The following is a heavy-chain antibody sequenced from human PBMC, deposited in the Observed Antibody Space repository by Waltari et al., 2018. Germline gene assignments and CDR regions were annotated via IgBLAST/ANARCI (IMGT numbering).Heavy chain of an antibody. D-gene: IGHD3-22*01. CDR3: ARDRGVPHDSSDYWTWDWYFDL. Sequence: QVQLVQSGAEVKKPGSSVKVSCKASGGTFSSYAISWVRQAPGQGLEWMGGIIPIFGTANYAQKFQGRVTIAADESASTAYMELSSLRSEDTAVYYCARDRGVPHDSSDYWTWDWYFDLWGRGTLVTVSS. V-gene: IGHV1-69*12. CDR2: IIPIFGTA. J-gene: IGHJ2*01. CDR1: GGTFSSYA.